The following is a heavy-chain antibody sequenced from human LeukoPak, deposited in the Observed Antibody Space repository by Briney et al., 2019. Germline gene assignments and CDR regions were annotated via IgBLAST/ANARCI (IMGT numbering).Heavy chain of an antibody. CDR2: INPNSGGT. D-gene: IGHD1-26*01. J-gene: IGHJ4*02. CDR1: GYTFTNYR. V-gene: IGHV1-2*02. CDR3: ARESSGGYSGLY. Sequence: GASVKVSCKASGYTFTNYRIHWVRQAPGQGLEWMGWINPNSGGTNYAQKFQGRVTMTRDTSISTAYMELSRLRSDDTAVYYCARESSGGYSGLYWGQGTLVTVSS.